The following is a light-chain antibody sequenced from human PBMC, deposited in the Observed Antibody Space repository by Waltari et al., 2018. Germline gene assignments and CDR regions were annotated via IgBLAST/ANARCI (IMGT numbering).Light chain of an antibody. CDR2: GNT. Sequence: QSGLTQPPSVSRAPGQRFTISCTGSSSNIGAASDVHWYQLLPGTAPNHFIFGNTNRPSGVPYRFSVSKSRASASLAITGVRTEDEADYYCQSYDSGLSNSVFGGGTKLTVL. V-gene: IGLV1-40*01. CDR1: SSNIGAASD. J-gene: IGLJ2*01. CDR3: QSYDSGLSNSV.